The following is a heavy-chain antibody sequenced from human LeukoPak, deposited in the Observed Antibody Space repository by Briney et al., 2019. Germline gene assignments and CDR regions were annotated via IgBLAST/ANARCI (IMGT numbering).Heavy chain of an antibody. Sequence: GESLKISCKGSGYSFTSYWIGWVCQMPGKGLEWMGIIYPGDSDTRYSPSFQGQVTISADKSISTAYLQWSSLKSSDTAMYYCXXXXXXXXGYNNWFDPWGQGTLVTVSS. V-gene: IGHV5-51*01. J-gene: IGHJ5*02. CDR3: XXXXXXXXGYNNWFDP. D-gene: IGHD5-12*01. CDR2: IYPGDSDT. CDR1: GYSFTSYW.